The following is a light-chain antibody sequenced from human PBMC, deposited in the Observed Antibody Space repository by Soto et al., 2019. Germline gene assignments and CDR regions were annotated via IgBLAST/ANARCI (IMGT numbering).Light chain of an antibody. CDR3: QQYNKWPAEIT. J-gene: IGKJ5*01. CDR1: QSVRTK. Sequence: ETVMTQSRATLSVSPGERATLACRAIQSVRTKLAWYQQKPGQAPRLLIYGASSRATGIPARFSGSGSGTEFTLTISSLQSEDSGVYYCQQYNKWPAEITFGQGTRLEI. CDR2: GAS. V-gene: IGKV3D-15*01.